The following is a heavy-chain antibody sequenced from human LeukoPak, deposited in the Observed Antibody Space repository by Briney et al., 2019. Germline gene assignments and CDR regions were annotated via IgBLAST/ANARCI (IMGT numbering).Heavy chain of an antibody. CDR3: ARSLGYYYDSSGSGYFDY. Sequence: GGSLRLSCAASGFTFSSYAMSWIRQAPGKGLEWVSYISSSGSTIYYADSVKGRFTISRDNAKNSLYLQMNSLRAEDTAVYYCARSLGYYYDSSGSGYFDYWGQGTLVTVSS. CDR1: GFTFSSYA. V-gene: IGHV3-11*04. J-gene: IGHJ4*02. D-gene: IGHD3-22*01. CDR2: ISSSGSTI.